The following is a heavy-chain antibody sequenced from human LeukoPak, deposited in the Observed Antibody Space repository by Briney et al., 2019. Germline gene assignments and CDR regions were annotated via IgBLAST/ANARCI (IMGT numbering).Heavy chain of an antibody. D-gene: IGHD2-2*01. J-gene: IGHJ3*02. Sequence: SETLSLTCTVSGGSIRRSYWSWIRQPPGKGLEWIGYIYYSGTTNYNPSLKSRLTISVDTSNNQFSLKLSSVTAADTAVYYCARQYCTSTTCRTFDIWGQGTMVTVSS. CDR1: GGSIRRSY. CDR3: ARQYCTSTTCRTFDI. V-gene: IGHV4-59*01. CDR2: IYYSGTT.